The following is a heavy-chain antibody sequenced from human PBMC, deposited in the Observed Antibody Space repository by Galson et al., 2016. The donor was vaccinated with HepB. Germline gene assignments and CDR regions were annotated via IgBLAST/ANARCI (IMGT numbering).Heavy chain of an antibody. CDR3: ARPYTYYFGSGSYFDVLHYGMDV. CDR2: ISITSTTK. V-gene: IGHV3-48*01. Sequence: SLRLSCAGSGFTLSRRSMNWVRQAPGKGLEWISYISITSTTKYYADSVKGRFTISRDNAKNSLSLQMNSLRAEDTAFYYCARPYTYYFGSGSYFDVLHYGMDVWGQGTTVTVSS. D-gene: IGHD3-10*01. J-gene: IGHJ6*02. CDR1: GFTLSRRS.